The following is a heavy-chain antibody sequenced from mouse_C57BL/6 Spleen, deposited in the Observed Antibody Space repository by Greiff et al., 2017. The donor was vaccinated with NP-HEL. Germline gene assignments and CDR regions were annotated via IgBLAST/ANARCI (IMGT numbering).Heavy chain of an antibody. CDR3: ARGGYDIFAY. J-gene: IGHJ3*01. CDR1: GYTFTDYN. V-gene: IGHV1-18*01. CDR2: INPNNGGT. Sequence: EVQLQQSGPELVKPGASVKIPCKASGYTFTDYNMDWVKQSHGKSLEWIGDINPNNGGTIYNQKFKGKATLTVDKSSSTAYMELRSLTSEDTAVYYCARGGYDIFAYCGQGTLVTVSA. D-gene: IGHD2-2*01.